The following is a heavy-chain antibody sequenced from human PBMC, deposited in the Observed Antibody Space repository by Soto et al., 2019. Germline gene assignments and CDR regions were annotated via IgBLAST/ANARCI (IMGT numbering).Heavy chain of an antibody. Sequence: SVKVSCKASGFTFTSSAVQWVRQARGQRLEWIGWIVVGSGNTNYAQKFQERVTITRDMSTSTAYMELSSLRSEDTAVYYCAEHEHGSGRWSPYYYYYGMDVWGQGTTVTVSS. D-gene: IGHD3-10*01. CDR3: AEHEHGSGRWSPYYYYYGMDV. J-gene: IGHJ6*02. CDR1: GFTFTSSA. CDR2: IVVGSGNT. V-gene: IGHV1-58*01.